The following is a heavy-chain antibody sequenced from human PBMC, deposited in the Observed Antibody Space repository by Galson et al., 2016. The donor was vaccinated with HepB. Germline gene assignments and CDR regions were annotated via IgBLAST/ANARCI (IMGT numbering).Heavy chain of an antibody. CDR3: ARVVEYSSSFYKHWYFDL. CDR2: IKQDVSEE. D-gene: IGHD6-6*01. V-gene: IGHV3-7*01. J-gene: IGHJ2*01. Sequence: SLRLSCAASKFIFSDYWMSWVRQAPGKGLEWVANIKQDVSEEFYVDSVKGRFSISRDNAKNSLFLQMNSLRAEDTAVYYCARVVEYSSSFYKHWYFDLWGRGTLVTVSS. CDR1: KFIFSDYW.